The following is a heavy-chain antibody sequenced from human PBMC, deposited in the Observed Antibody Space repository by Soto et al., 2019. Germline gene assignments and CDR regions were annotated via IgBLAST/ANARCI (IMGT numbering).Heavy chain of an antibody. CDR2: IYYSGST. CDR1: GGSISSGDYY. D-gene: IGHD3-3*01. J-gene: IGHJ5*02. CDR3: ARWWSGSRQGFDP. V-gene: IGHV4-31*03. Sequence: QVQLQESGPGLVKPSQTLSLTCTVSGGSISSGDYYWSWIRQHPGKGLEWIGYIYYSGSTYYNPSLKSRVTIPVRSSKTPFSRKLSSVTAADTAVYYCARWWSGSRQGFDPWGQGTLVTVSS.